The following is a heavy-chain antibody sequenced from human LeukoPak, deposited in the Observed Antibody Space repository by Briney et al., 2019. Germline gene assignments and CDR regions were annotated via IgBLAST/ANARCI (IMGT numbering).Heavy chain of an antibody. J-gene: IGHJ4*02. CDR2: IYYSGNT. D-gene: IGHD3-10*01. CDR3: VSGSGNYYNPLPNYY. V-gene: IGHV4-31*03. Sequence: SQTLSLTCTVSGGSITSGGYYWSWIRQHPGKGLEWIGYIYYSGNTFYNPSLTSRVTISIDRSENQFSLKLSSVTAADTAVYYCVSGSGNYYNPLPNYYWGQGTLVTVSS. CDR1: GGSITSGGYY.